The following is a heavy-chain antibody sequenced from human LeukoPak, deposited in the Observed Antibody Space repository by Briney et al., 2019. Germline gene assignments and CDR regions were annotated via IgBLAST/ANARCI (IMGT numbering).Heavy chain of an antibody. V-gene: IGHV4-59*01. CDR1: GGSISSYY. CDR3: ARVVAVAGSNWFDP. CDR2: IYYSGST. Sequence: SETLSLTCTVSGGSISSYYWSWIRQPPGKGLEWIGYIYYSGSTNYSPSLKSRVTISVDTSKNPFSLKLSSVTAADTAVYYCARVVAVAGSNWFDPWGQGTLVTVSS. J-gene: IGHJ5*02. D-gene: IGHD6-19*01.